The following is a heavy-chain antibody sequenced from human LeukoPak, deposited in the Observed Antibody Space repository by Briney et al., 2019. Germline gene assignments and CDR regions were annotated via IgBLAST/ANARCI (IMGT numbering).Heavy chain of an antibody. CDR2: ISGSGGST. V-gene: IGHV3-23*01. CDR1: GFTFSSYA. J-gene: IGHJ4*02. CDR3: ARVLSLRYFDWVLYADS. D-gene: IGHD3-9*01. Sequence: GGSLRLSCAASGFTFSSYAMSWVRQAPGKGLEWVSAISGSGGSTYYADSVKGRFTISRDNSKNTLFLQMSSLRAEDTAIYYCARVLSLRYFDWVLYADSWGQGTLVTVSS.